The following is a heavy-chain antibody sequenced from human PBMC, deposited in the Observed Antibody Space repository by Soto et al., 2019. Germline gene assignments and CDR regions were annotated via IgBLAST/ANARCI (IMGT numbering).Heavy chain of an antibody. J-gene: IGHJ6*03. CDR3: ARDGGYCSGVTCYSYYYYMDV. CDR2: IKAGNGNT. V-gene: IGHV1-3*01. CDR1: GYTFINYG. D-gene: IGHD2-15*01. Sequence: QVHLVQSGAEVKNPGASVRVSCKASGYTFINYGMHWVRQAPGQSLEWMGWIKAGNGNTEYSQNFQGRVTITRDTSASTAYMELSSLGSEDTAVYYCARDGGYCSGVTCYSYYYYMDVWGIGTTVTVSS.